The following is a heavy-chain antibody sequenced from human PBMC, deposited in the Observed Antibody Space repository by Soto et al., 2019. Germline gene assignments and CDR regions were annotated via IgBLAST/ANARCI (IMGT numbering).Heavy chain of an antibody. CDR3: ASSGYCSGGSCSYPQYYYYGMDV. CDR1: GGTFSSYA. V-gene: IGHV1-69*12. J-gene: IGHJ6*02. Sequence: QVQLVQSGAEVKKPGSSVKVSCKASGGTFSSYAISWVRQAPGQGLEWMGGIIRIFGTADYAQKFQGRVTITADESTSTAYMEVSSLRSADTAVYYCASSGYCSGGSCSYPQYYYYGMDVWGQGTTVTVSS. CDR2: IIRIFGTA. D-gene: IGHD2-15*01.